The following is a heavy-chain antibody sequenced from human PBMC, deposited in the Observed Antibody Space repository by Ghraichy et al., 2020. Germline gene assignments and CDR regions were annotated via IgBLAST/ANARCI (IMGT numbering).Heavy chain of an antibody. CDR3: ARGPSHTSSYYFDY. CDR1: SDSISNYY. CDR2: ISGSGST. D-gene: IGHD6-6*01. V-gene: IGHV4-4*07. Sequence: SETLSLTCTVSSDSISNYYWSWIRQPAGKGLEWIGRISGSGSTNYNPSLKSRVTMSVDTSNNQFSLRLTSMTAADTAVYYCARGPSHTSSYYFDYWGQGILVTVSS. J-gene: IGHJ4*02.